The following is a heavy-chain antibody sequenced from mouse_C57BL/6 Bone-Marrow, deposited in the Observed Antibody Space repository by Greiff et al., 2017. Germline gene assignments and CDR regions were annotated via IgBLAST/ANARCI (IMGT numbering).Heavy chain of an antibody. J-gene: IGHJ1*03. CDR2: IWSGGST. V-gene: IGHV2-2*01. D-gene: IGHD2-3*01. CDR1: GFSLTSYG. Sequence: VQLQQSGPGLVQPSQSLSITCTVSGFSLTSYGVHWVRQSPGKGLEWLGVIWSGGSTDYNAAFISRLSISKDNSKSQVFFKMNSLQAEDPAIFYCARKEIDGYYWYFDVWGTGTTVTVSS. CDR3: ARKEIDGYYWYFDV.